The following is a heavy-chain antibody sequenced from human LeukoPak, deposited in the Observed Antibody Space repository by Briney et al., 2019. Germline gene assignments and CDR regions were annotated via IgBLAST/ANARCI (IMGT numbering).Heavy chain of an antibody. CDR1: GFTFSNYW. D-gene: IGHD6-13*01. J-gene: IGHJ4*02. CDR3: ASASSHRIAAGGDY. CDR2: IYSDGSSR. Sequence: GGSLRLSCAASGFTFSNYWMPWVRQGPGNGLVLVSRIYSDGSSRSYADSVKGRFTISRDNAKNTLYLQMNSLRAEDTAVYYCASASSHRIAAGGDYWGQGTLVTVSS. V-gene: IGHV3-74*01.